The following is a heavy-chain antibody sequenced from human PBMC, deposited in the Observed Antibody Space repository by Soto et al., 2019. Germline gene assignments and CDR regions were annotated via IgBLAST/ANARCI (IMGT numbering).Heavy chain of an antibody. CDR2: ISYDGSNK. D-gene: IGHD6-19*01. CDR1: GFMFSNHG. V-gene: IGHV3-30*19. CDR3: TRGLAATDY. Sequence: GGSVRLSCAASGFMFSNHGMHWVRQAPGKGLEWVAVISYDGSNKYYADSVKGRFTISRDNSKNTLYLQMNSLRAEDTAVYYCTRGLAATDYWGQGTLVTVSS. J-gene: IGHJ4*02.